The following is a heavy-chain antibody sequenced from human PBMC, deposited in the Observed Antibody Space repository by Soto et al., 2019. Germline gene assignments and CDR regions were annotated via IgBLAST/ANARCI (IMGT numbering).Heavy chain of an antibody. CDR2: VIPLFDTA. J-gene: IGHJ6*02. CDR1: GGIFTNNA. Sequence: QVQVVQSGAEAKKPGSSVKVSCKVSGGIFTNNAISWVRQAPGQGLEWLGGVIPLFDTAYYAQIFRGRLRNSADGATTTAYMELSGLTSADTAVYFCATGGHNDGYNFYHGMDVWGQGTTVTVS. D-gene: IGHD5-18*01. CDR3: ATGGHNDGYNFYHGMDV. V-gene: IGHV1-69*01.